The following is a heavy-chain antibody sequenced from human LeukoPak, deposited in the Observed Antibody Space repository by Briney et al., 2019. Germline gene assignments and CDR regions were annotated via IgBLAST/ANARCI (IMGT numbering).Heavy chain of an antibody. CDR2: ISGSSTNT. Sequence: GGSLRLSCAASGFIFRNFAMTWVRQAPGKGLEWVSVISGSSTNTHYADSVRGRVTTSRDNSRNMLYLQMNSLRAEDTALYYCAKENSGSYYSLDFWGQGTLVTVSS. CDR1: GFIFRNFA. CDR3: AKENSGSYYSLDF. J-gene: IGHJ4*02. V-gene: IGHV3-23*01. D-gene: IGHD1-26*01.